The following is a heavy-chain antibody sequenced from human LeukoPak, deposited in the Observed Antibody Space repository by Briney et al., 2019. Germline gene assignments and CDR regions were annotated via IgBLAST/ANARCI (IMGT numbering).Heavy chain of an antibody. CDR2: INPYSGDT. V-gene: IGHV1-2*02. Sequence: VASVKVSCKASGYAFTAYYIHWVRQAPGQGLEWMGWINPYSGDTNYPQNFQGRVTMTRDTSISTAYMELTRLRYDDTAVYYCARDKAGRGTGWDLSDHWGQGTMVTVSS. J-gene: IGHJ5*02. CDR1: GYAFTAYY. D-gene: IGHD6-19*01. CDR3: ARDKAGRGTGWDLSDH.